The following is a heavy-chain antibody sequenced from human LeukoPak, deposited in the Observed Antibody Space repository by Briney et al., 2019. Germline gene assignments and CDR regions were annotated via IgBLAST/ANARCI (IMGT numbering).Heavy chain of an antibody. V-gene: IGHV3-30*04. CDR1: GFTFSSYA. D-gene: IGHD5-12*01. J-gene: IGHJ4*02. CDR2: ISYDGSNK. CDR3: ATLVATTRFDY. Sequence: GGSLRLSCAASGFTFSSYAMHWVRQAPGKGLEWVAVISYDGSNKYYADSVKGRFTISRDNSKNTLYLQMNSLRADDMAVYYCATLVATTRFDYWGQGTLVTVSS.